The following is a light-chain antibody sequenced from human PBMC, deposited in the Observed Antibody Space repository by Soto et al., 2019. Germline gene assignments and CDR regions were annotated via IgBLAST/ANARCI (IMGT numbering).Light chain of an antibody. Sequence: EIVLTQSPATLSLSPGERATLSCRASQSVSSYLAWYQQKPGQAPRLLIYDASNRATGIPARFSGSGSGTDFTLTISSLEPDDFAVYYCQQRSNWPPRTFGQGTKVEIK. CDR3: QQRSNWPPRT. V-gene: IGKV3-11*01. CDR2: DAS. CDR1: QSVSSY. J-gene: IGKJ1*01.